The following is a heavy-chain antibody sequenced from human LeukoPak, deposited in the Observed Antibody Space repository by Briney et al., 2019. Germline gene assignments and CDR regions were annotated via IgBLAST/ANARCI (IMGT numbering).Heavy chain of an antibody. J-gene: IGHJ6*03. CDR3: AKLTLAAPPYYMDV. Sequence: GGSLRLSCAASGFTFSSYGMSWVRQAPGKGLEWVSAISGSGGSTYYADSVKGRFTISRDNSKNTLYLQMNSLRAEDTAVYYCAKLTLAAPPYYMDVWGKGTTVTISS. CDR1: GFTFSSYG. CDR2: ISGSGGST. D-gene: IGHD2-15*01. V-gene: IGHV3-23*01.